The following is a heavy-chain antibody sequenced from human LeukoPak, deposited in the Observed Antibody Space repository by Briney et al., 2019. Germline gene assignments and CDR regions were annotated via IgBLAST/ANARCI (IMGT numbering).Heavy chain of an antibody. D-gene: IGHD2-2*01. J-gene: IGHJ4*02. CDR2: ISTSSIHI. CDR1: GFTFSSYT. CDR3: ARASNYFSSIIFHMND. V-gene: IGHV3-21*01. Sequence: GGFLRLSCAASGFTFSSYTMKWVRQAPGKGLEWVSSISTSSIHIYYADSVKGRFTISRDNAKHSLYLQMNSRRGEDTAVYYCARASNYFSSIIFHMNDWGQGTLVTVSS.